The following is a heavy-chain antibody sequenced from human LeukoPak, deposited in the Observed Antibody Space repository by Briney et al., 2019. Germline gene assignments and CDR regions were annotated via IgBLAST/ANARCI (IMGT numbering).Heavy chain of an antibody. Sequence: ASVKVSCKASGYTFTSYDINWVRQATGQGLEWMGWMNPNSGNTGYAQKFQGRVTKTRNTSISTAYMELSSLRSEDTAVYYCAREYYYDSSGYYYGDYYYMDVWGKGTTVTVSS. CDR3: AREYYYDSSGYYYGDYYYMDV. CDR2: MNPNSGNT. J-gene: IGHJ6*03. CDR1: GYTFTSYD. V-gene: IGHV1-8*01. D-gene: IGHD3-22*01.